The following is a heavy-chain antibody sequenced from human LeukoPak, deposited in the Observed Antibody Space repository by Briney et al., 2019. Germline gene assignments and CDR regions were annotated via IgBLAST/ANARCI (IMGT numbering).Heavy chain of an antibody. CDR3: ARIVVADFDY. D-gene: IGHD3-22*01. CDR2: IYSSGST. Sequence: SGTLSLTCAVSGGSITSANWWSWVRQAPGKGVEWIGGIYSSGSTYYNPSLKSRVTISVDTSKNQFSLKLSSVTAADTAVYYCARIVVADFDYWGQGTLVTVSS. J-gene: IGHJ4*02. V-gene: IGHV4-4*02. CDR1: GGSITSANW.